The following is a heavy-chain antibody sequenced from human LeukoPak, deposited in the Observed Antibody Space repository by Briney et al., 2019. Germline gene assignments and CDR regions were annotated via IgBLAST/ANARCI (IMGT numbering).Heavy chain of an antibody. D-gene: IGHD6-19*01. J-gene: IGHJ6*02. Sequence: SETLSLTCTVSGASIGLYYWSWLPQPAGKGLEWIGRIYTSGTSNYSPSLKSRVTMSLDLSKNQLSLKLNSVTAADTAVYYCARDRAVPHYYYGMDVWGQGTTVTVSS. CDR3: ARDRAVPHYYYGMDV. V-gene: IGHV4-4*07. CDR1: GASIGLYY. CDR2: IYTSGTS.